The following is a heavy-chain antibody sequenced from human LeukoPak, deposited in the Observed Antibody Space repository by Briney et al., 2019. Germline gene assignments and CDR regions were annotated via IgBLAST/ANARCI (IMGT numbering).Heavy chain of an antibody. Sequence: SETLSLTCTVSGGSISSSSYYWGWIRQPPGKGLEWIGSIYYSGSTYYNPSLKSRVTVSVDTSKNQFSLKLSSVTAADTAVYYCARYSVATIDMYYFDYWGQGTLVTVSS. CDR2: IYYSGST. V-gene: IGHV4-39*01. D-gene: IGHD5-12*01. CDR3: ARYSVATIDMYYFDY. J-gene: IGHJ4*02. CDR1: GGSISSSSYY.